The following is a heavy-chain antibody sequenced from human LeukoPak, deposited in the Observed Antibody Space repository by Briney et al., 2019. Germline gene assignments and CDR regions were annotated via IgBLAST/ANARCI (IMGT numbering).Heavy chain of an antibody. J-gene: IGHJ4*02. V-gene: IGHV4-39*01. Sequence: SETLSLTCSVSGGSISASSSCWGWIRQPPGKGLEWIGSMYYSGSRYYSPSLKSRVTMSVDTSKKQLSLKLSSVTAADMAVYYCARGYDSSGYYGIGYFDSWGQGTLVTVSS. D-gene: IGHD3-22*01. CDR2: MYYSGSR. CDR1: GGSISASSSC. CDR3: ARGYDSSGYYGIGYFDS.